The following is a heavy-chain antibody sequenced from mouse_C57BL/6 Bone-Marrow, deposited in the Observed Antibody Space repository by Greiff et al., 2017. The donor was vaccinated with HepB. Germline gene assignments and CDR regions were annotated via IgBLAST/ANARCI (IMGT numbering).Heavy chain of an antibody. Sequence: VQLQQPGAELVKPGDSVKLSCKASGYTFTSYWMHWVKQRPGRGLEWIGRIDRNSGGTKYNEKLKSKATLTVDKPSSTAYMQLSSLTSEDAAVYYCARRRKYYAMDYWGQGTSVTVSS. V-gene: IGHV1-72*01. CDR3: ARRRKYYAMDY. J-gene: IGHJ4*01. CDR1: GYTFTSYW. CDR2: IDRNSGGT.